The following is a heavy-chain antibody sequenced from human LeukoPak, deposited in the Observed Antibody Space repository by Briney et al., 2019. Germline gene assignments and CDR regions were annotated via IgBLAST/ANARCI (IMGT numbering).Heavy chain of an antibody. J-gene: IGHJ4*02. CDR1: GFTFSSYA. V-gene: IGHV3-23*01. Sequence: GGSLRLSCVASGFTFSSYAMSWVRQAPGKGLEWVSGISGGGGHTFYADSVKGRFTISRDTSKNTLYLQMTSLRAEDTAVYYCAKASAIITVTNFDYWGQGSLVTVSS. CDR2: ISGGGGHT. D-gene: IGHD4-17*01. CDR3: AKASAIITVTNFDY.